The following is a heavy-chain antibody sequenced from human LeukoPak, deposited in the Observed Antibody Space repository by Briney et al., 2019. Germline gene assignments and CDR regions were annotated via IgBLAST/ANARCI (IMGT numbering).Heavy chain of an antibody. V-gene: IGHV4-34*01. CDR3: ARRGRITIFGVVPDDAFDI. J-gene: IGHJ3*02. CDR1: GGSFSGYY. Sequence: SETLSLTCAVSGGSFSGYYWSWIRQPPGKGLEWIGEINHSGSTNYNPSLKSRITISVDTSKNQFSLKLSSVTAADTAVYYCARRGRITIFGVVPDDAFDIWGQGTMVTVSS. CDR2: INHSGST. D-gene: IGHD3-3*01.